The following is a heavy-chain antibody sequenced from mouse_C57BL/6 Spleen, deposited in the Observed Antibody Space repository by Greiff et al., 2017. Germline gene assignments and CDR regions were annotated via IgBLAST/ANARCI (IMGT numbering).Heavy chain of an antibody. CDR1: GYTFTDYY. CDR3: ASPYYDYEFAY. CDR2: INPNNGGT. J-gene: IGHJ3*01. V-gene: IGHV1-26*01. D-gene: IGHD2-4*01. Sequence: VQLQQSGPELVKPGASVKISCKASGYTFTDYYMNWVKQSHGKSLEWIGDINPNNGGTSYNQKFKGKATLTVDKSSSTAYMELRSLTSEDSAVYYCASPYYDYEFAYWGQGTLVTVSA.